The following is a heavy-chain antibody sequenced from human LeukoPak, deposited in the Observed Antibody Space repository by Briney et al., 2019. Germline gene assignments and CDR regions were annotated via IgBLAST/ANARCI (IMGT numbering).Heavy chain of an antibody. CDR2: ISYDGSNK. J-gene: IGHJ3*02. V-gene: IGHV3-30-3*01. CDR3: ARAYYYDSSGYYHDAFDI. Sequence: GGSLRLSCAASGFTFSSYAMHWVRQAPGKGLGWVAVISYDGSNKYYADSVKGRFTISRDNSKNTLYLQMNSLRAEDTAVYYCARAYYYDSSGYYHDAFDIWGQGTMVTVSS. CDR1: GFTFSSYA. D-gene: IGHD3-22*01.